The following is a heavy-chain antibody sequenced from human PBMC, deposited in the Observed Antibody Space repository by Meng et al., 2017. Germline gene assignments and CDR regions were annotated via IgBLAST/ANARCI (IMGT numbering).Heavy chain of an antibody. V-gene: IGHV3-11*01. CDR1: RCNFSDYY. D-gene: IGHD2-21*01. Sequence: YIRCSCSVSRCNFSDYYLICIRQAPGNVLEWVSYISSSGSTIYYAESVKGRFTISRDNAKNSLYLQMNSLRAEDTAVYYCARDLGIPPDYFDYWGQGTLVTVSS. CDR2: ISSSGSTI. J-gene: IGHJ4*02. CDR3: ARDLGIPPDYFDY.